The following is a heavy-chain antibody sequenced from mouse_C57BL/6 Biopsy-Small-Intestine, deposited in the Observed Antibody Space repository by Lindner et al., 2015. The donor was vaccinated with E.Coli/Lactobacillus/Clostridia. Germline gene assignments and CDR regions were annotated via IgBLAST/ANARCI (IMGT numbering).Heavy chain of an antibody. CDR2: IYPGDGDT. CDR1: GYAFSRSW. V-gene: IGHV1-82*01. J-gene: IGHJ2*01. D-gene: IGHD4-1*02. CDR3: ARQVGRGYFDY. Sequence: VQLQESGPELVKPGASVKISCKASGYAFSRSWMNWVKQRPGKGLEWIGRIYPGDGDTNYNGKFKGKATLTADKSSSTAYMQLSSLTSEDSAVYFCARQVGRGYFDYWGQGTTLTVSS.